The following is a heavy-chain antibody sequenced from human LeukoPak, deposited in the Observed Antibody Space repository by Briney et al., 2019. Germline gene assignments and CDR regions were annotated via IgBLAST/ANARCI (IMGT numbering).Heavy chain of an antibody. Sequence: SLRLSCAASGFTFDDYAMHWVRQAPGKGLEWVSGISWNSGSIGYADSVKGRFTISRDNAKNSLYLQMNSLRAEDTALYYCAKDDSRYCSSTSCYTFDYWGQGTLVTVSP. J-gene: IGHJ4*02. CDR1: GFTFDDYA. V-gene: IGHV3-9*01. CDR3: AKDDSRYCSSTSCYTFDY. CDR2: ISWNSGSI. D-gene: IGHD2-2*01.